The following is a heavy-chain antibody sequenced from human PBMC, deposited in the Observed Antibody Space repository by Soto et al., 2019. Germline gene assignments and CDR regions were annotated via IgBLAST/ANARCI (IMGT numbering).Heavy chain of an antibody. CDR1: GFTVSSNY. D-gene: IGHD5-18*01. CDR3: ARGNSYAHQFDY. V-gene: IGHV3-66*01. Sequence: EVPLVESGGGLVQPGGSLRLSCAASGFTVSSNYMSWVRQAPGKGLEWVSVIYSGGSTYYADSVKGRFTISRDNSKNALYLQMNSLRAEDTAVYYCARGNSYAHQFDYWGQGTLVTVSS. J-gene: IGHJ4*02. CDR2: IYSGGST.